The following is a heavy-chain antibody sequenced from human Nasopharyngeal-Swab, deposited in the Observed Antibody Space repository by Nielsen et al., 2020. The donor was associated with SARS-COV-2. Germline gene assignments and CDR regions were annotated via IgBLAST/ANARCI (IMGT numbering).Heavy chain of an antibody. CDR2: IIPIFGTS. D-gene: IGHD2-21*02. CDR1: GGTYSIYA. J-gene: IGHJ3*01. CDR3: ARMHCGGDCYSRGEDAFDL. V-gene: IGHV1-69*13. Sequence: SVKVSCKASGGTYSIYAISWVRQAPGHGHEWMGGIIPIFGTSNYAQKFQGRVTITADEFTSTAYMELSSLRSVDTAVYYCARMHCGGDCYSRGEDAFDLWGQGTLVTVSS.